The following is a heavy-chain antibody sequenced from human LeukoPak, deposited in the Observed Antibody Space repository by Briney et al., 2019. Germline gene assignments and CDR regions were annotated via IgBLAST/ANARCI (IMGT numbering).Heavy chain of an antibody. V-gene: IGHV4-59*12. CDR3: ARGVYDYVWGSYRYTASYYFDY. D-gene: IGHD3-16*02. CDR1: GGSISSYY. Sequence: SETLSLTCTVSGGSISSYYWSWIRQPPGKGLEWIGYIYYSGSTNYNPSLKSRVTISVDTSKNQFSLKLSSVTAADTAVYYCARGVYDYVWGSYRYTASYYFDYWGQGTLVTVSS. J-gene: IGHJ4*02. CDR2: IYYSGST.